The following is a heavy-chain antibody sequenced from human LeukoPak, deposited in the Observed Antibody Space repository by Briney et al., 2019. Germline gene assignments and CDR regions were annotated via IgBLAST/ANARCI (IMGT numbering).Heavy chain of an antibody. CDR2: ISAYNGNT. CDR1: GYTFTSYG. D-gene: IGHD6-13*01. J-gene: IGHJ6*02. CDR3: AREAGLSQQLVSTWIWRYYYYGMDV. V-gene: IGHV1-18*01. Sequence: ASVKVSCKASGYTFTSYGISWVRQAPGQGLEWMGWISAYNGNTNYAQKLQGRVTMTRNTSISTAYMELSSLRSEDTAVYYCAREAGLSQQLVSTWIWRYYYYGMDVWGQGTTDTVSS.